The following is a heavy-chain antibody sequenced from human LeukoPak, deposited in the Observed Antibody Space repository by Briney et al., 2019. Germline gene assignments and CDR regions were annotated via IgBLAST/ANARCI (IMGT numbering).Heavy chain of an antibody. CDR1: GGSFSGYY. V-gene: IGHV4-34*01. CDR3: ARARLRFLEWLRPFDY. Sequence: SETLSLTCAVYGGSFSGYYWSWIRQPPGKGLEWIGEINHSGSTNYNPSLKSRVTISVDTSKNQFSLKLSSVTAADTAVYYCARARLRFLEWLRPFDYWGQGTLVTVSS. CDR2: INHSGST. D-gene: IGHD3-3*01. J-gene: IGHJ4*02.